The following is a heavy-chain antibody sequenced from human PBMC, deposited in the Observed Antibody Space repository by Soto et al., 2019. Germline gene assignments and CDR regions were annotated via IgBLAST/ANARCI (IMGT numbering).Heavy chain of an antibody. CDR2: INHSGST. CDR3: ARGDRKMVRGVIFCHGPTAFDI. J-gene: IGHJ3*02. CDR1: GGSFSGYY. V-gene: IGHV4-34*01. D-gene: IGHD3-10*01. Sequence: QVQLQQWGAGLLKPSETLSLTCAVYGGSFSGYYWSWIRQPPGKGLEWIGEINHSGSTNYNPSLKSRVTISVDTSKNQCSLKLGSVTAADTAVYYCARGDRKMVRGVIFCHGPTAFDIWGQGTMVTVSS.